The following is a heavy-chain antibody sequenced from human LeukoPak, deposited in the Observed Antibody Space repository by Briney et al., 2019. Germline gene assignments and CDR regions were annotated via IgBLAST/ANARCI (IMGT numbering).Heavy chain of an antibody. D-gene: IGHD6-6*01. J-gene: IGHJ6*03. Sequence: GGSLRLSCAASGFTFDDYGMSWVRQAPGKGLEWVSGINWNGGSTGYADSVKGRFTISRDNAKKSLYLQMNSLRAEDTAVYYCARGGYSSSSDYMDVWGKGTTVTVSS. CDR1: GFTFDDYG. V-gene: IGHV3-20*04. CDR2: INWNGGST. CDR3: ARGGYSSSSDYMDV.